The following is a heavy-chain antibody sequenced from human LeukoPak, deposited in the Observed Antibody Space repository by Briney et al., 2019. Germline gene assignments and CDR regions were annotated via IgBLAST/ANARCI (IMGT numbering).Heavy chain of an antibody. V-gene: IGHV3-15*01. J-gene: IGHJ3*02. Sequence: PGGSLRLSCAASGFTFSHAWMNWVRQAPGKGLEWVGRIKTSDVGTTDYAAPVKGRFIISRDDAKNTLYLQMNSLKTEDTALYYCTTNDAFDIWGQGTMVTVSS. CDR1: GFTFSHAW. CDR3: TTNDAFDI. D-gene: IGHD1-1*01. CDR2: IKTSDVGTT.